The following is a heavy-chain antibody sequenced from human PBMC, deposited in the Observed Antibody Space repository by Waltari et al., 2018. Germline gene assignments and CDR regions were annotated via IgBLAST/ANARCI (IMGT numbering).Heavy chain of an antibody. Sequence: QVQLVQSGAEVKKPGAYVTVPCKASAYTFTGYSFPWVRQAPGQGLEWMGRIKPNSGGTNYAQKFQGRVTMTRDTSISTAYMELSRLRSDDTAVYYCALAVGGDYFDYWGQGTLVTVSS. J-gene: IGHJ4*02. D-gene: IGHD6-19*01. CDR1: AYTFTGYS. CDR3: ALAVGGDYFDY. CDR2: IKPNSGGT. V-gene: IGHV1-2*06.